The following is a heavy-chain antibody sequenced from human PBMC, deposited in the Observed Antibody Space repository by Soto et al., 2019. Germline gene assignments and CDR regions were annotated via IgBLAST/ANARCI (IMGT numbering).Heavy chain of an antibody. V-gene: IGHV1-58*01. D-gene: IGHD5-12*01. J-gene: IGHJ6*02. CDR3: ATDPVATRDYYYGMDV. CDR2: IVVGSGNT. Sequence: ASVKVSCKASGFTFTSSAVQWVRQARGQRLEWIGWIVVGSGNTNYAQKFQERVTITRDMSTSTAYMELSSLRSEDTAVYYCATDPVATRDYYYGMDVWGQGTTVTVS. CDR1: GFTFTSSA.